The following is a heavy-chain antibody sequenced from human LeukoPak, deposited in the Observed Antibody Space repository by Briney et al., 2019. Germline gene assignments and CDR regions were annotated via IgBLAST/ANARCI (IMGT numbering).Heavy chain of an antibody. CDR1: GGSISSYY. Sequence: SETLSLTCTVSGGSISSYYWSWIRQPPGKGLEWIGYIYYSGSTNYNPSLKSRVTISVDTSKNQFSLKLSFVTAEDTAVYYCARGFRHPIAVAGQAWFDPWGQGTLVTVSS. CDR2: IYYSGST. D-gene: IGHD6-19*01. V-gene: IGHV4-59*01. J-gene: IGHJ5*02. CDR3: ARGFRHPIAVAGQAWFDP.